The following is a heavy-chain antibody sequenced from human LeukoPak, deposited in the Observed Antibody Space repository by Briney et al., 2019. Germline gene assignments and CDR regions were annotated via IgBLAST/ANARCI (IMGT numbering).Heavy chain of an antibody. CDR1: GGSISSGGYY. J-gene: IGHJ4*02. CDR2: IYYSGST. V-gene: IGHV4-30-4*08. CDR3: ARDYYYGSGSLDY. Sequence: SETLSLTCTVSGGSISSGGYYWSWIRQHPGKGLEWIGYIYYSGSTYYNPSLKSRVTISVDTSKNQFSLKLSSVTAADTAVYYCARDYYYGSGSLDYWGQGTLVTVSS. D-gene: IGHD3-10*01.